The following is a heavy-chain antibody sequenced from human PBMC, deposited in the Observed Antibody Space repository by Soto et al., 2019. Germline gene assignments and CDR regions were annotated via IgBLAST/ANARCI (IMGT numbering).Heavy chain of an antibody. CDR1: GFTFSSYA. J-gene: IGHJ6*01. CDR3: AKPRTSARGRGYCYYGMVV. Sequence: EVQLLESGGGLVQPGGSLRLSCAASGFTFSSYAMSWVRQAPGKGLEWVSAISGSGSATYYADSVKGRFTISRDNSXTXLXXQMNSLSAEDTVVYYCAKPRTSARGRGYCYYGMVVWGQGSTVTVSS. CDR2: ISGSGSAT. D-gene: IGHD3-16*01. V-gene: IGHV3-23*01.